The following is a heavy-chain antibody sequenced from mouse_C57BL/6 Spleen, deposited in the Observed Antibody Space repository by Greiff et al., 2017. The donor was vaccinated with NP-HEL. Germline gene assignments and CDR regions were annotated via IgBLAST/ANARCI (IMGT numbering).Heavy chain of an antibody. J-gene: IGHJ2*01. V-gene: IGHV14-4*01. Sequence: EVQLQQSGAELVRPGASVKLSCTASGFNIKDDYMHWVKQRPEQGLEWIGWIDPENGDTEYASKFQGKATITADTSSNTAYLQLSSLTSEDTAVYYCTKLRTGDYWGQGTTLTVSS. D-gene: IGHD1-1*01. CDR3: TKLRTGDY. CDR2: IDPENGDT. CDR1: GFNIKDDY.